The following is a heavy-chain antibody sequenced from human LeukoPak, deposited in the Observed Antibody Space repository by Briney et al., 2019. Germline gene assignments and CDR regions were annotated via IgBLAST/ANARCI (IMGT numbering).Heavy chain of an antibody. CDR2: VSYSGST. CDR3: ARDKTGNNWFDP. Sequence: SETLSLTCTVSGGSISNYYWSWIRQPPGKELEWVGYVSYSGSTNYNPSLNSRVTISIDTSKSQTSLKLSSVTAADTAVYYCARDKTGNNWFDPWGQGTLVTVSS. CDR1: GGSISNYY. J-gene: IGHJ5*02. D-gene: IGHD1-1*01. V-gene: IGHV4-59*13.